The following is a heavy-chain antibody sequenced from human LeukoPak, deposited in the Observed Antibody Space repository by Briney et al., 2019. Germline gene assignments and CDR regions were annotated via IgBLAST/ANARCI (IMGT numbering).Heavy chain of an antibody. Sequence: GGSLRLSCAASAFTFSSYGMHWVRQAPGKGLEWVALISYDGSDKYYADSVKGRFTISRDNSENTLYLQMNSLRADDTAVYYCAKYKCGGDSPDYWAQGTLVTVSS. D-gene: IGHD2-21*02. CDR2: ISYDGSDK. CDR1: AFTFSSYG. J-gene: IGHJ4*02. V-gene: IGHV3-30*18. CDR3: AKYKCGGDSPDY.